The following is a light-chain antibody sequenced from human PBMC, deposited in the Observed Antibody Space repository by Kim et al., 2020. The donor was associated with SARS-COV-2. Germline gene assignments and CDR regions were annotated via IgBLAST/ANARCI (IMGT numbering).Light chain of an antibody. CDR2: GKN. CDR1: GLRSDN. J-gene: IGLJ1*01. V-gene: IGLV3-19*01. Sequence: QKDRVRCQGEGLRSDNASGYQQKPGQAPVPVIYGKNNRPSGIRDRFSGSGSGKTDSLTITGAEAEDEADYYCNSRDSSGSHLLYVFGTGTKVTVL. CDR3: NSRDSSGSHLLYV.